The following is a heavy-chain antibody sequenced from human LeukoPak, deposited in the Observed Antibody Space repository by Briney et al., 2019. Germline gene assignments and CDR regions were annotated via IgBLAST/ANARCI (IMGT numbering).Heavy chain of an antibody. CDR3: ARVGGSPDY. Sequence: GASVKVSCKASGYTFTGYYMHWVRQAPGQGLEWMGWMNPKSGNTGHAQKFQGRVTITRDTSISTVYMELSSLRSEDTAVYFCARVGGSPDYWGQGTLVTVSS. D-gene: IGHD2-15*01. CDR1: GYTFTGYY. J-gene: IGHJ4*02. V-gene: IGHV1-8*03. CDR2: MNPKSGNT.